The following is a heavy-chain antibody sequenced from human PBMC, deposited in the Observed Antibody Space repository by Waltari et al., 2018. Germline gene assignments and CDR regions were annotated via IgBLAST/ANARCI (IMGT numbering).Heavy chain of an antibody. D-gene: IGHD2-8*02. CDR3: SALYCTSDLCPSY. J-gene: IGHJ4*02. CDR2: IKSNIYGGTV. Sequence: EVHLVASGGGLVQPGESLRLSCAVSGINFNYAWMNWVRQVAGKGLEWVGRIKSNIYGGTVDYGAFVKGRFTISRDDSQNTVHLQMNSLESEDTAVYYCSALYCTSDLCPSYWGQGTLVTVSS. CDR1: GINFNYAW. V-gene: IGHV3-15*01.